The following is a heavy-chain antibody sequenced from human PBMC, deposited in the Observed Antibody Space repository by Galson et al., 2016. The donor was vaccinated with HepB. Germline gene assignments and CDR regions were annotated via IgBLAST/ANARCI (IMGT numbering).Heavy chain of an antibody. CDR1: GGSISGTEYY. J-gene: IGHJ6*03. CDR2: LYYGGST. CDR3: ATGIVVAGKMYYYYMDV. Sequence: ETLSLTCNVSGGSISGTEYYWGWIRQPPGRELEWIGSLYYGGSTNYNPSLETRVTISVDTSKNHLSLSLSSVTAADTAVYYCATGIVVAGKMYYYYMDVWGKGTSVTVSS. V-gene: IGHV4-39*01. D-gene: IGHD6-19*01.